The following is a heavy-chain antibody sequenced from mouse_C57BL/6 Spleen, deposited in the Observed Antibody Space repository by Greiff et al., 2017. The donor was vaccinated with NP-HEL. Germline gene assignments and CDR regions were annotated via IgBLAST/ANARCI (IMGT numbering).Heavy chain of an antibody. CDR1: GFSLTSYG. D-gene: IGHD2-4*01. Sequence: QVQLQQSGPGLVQPSQSLSITCTVSGFSLTSYGVHWVRQSPGKGLEWLGVIWSGGSTDYNAAFISRLSISKDNSKSQVFFKMNSLQADDTAIYYCARGTDYDRFAYWGQGTLVTVSA. V-gene: IGHV2-2*01. J-gene: IGHJ3*01. CDR2: IWSGGST. CDR3: ARGTDYDRFAY.